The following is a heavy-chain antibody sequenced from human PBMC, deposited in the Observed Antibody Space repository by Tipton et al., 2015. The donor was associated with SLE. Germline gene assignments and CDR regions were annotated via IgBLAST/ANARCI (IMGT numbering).Heavy chain of an antibody. CDR1: GFRFSGSA. Sequence: SLRLSCVASGFRFSGSAIHWVRQASGKGLEWVGHIRSKHNSYATAYAASVKGSFTISRDDSENTAYLQMNTLKTEDTAVYYCARRLDTSLGGNFDIRGQGTMVAVSS. J-gene: IGHJ3*02. CDR2: IRSKHNSYAT. V-gene: IGHV3-73*01. CDR3: ARRLDTSLGGNFDI. D-gene: IGHD2-2*01.